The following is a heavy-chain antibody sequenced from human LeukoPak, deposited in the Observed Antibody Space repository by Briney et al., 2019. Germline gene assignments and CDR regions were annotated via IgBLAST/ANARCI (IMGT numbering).Heavy chain of an antibody. J-gene: IGHJ5*02. CDR3: ARRGYPPAP. CDR2: INHSGST. V-gene: IGHV4-34*01. D-gene: IGHD3-22*01. CDR1: GGSFSVYY. Sequence: PSETLSLTCAVYGGSFSVYYCSWIRQPPGKGLEWIGEINHSGSTNYNPSLKSRVTISVDTSKNQFSLKLSSVTAADTAVYYCARRGYPPAPWGQGILVTVSS.